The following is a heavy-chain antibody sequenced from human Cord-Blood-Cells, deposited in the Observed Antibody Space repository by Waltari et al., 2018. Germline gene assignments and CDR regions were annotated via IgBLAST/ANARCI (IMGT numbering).Heavy chain of an antibody. V-gene: IGHV3-64D*09. CDR3: VKSLHLDRFGDY. J-gene: IGHJ4*02. Sequence: LQLQESGPGLVKPSETLSLTCTVSGGSISSSSYYWGWIRQAPGKGLEYVSAISSNGGSTYYADSVKGRFTISRDNSKNTLYLQMSSLRAEDTAVYYCVKSLHLDRFGDYWGQGTLVTVSS. D-gene: IGHD3-10*01. CDR1: GGSISSSS. CDR2: ISSNGGST.